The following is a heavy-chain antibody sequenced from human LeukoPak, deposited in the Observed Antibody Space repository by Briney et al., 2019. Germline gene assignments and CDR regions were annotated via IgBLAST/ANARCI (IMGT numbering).Heavy chain of an antibody. D-gene: IGHD3-9*01. J-gene: IGHJ5*02. Sequence: APVKVSCKASGYTFTSYDINWVRQATGQGLEWMGWMNPNSGNTGYAQKFQGRVTMTRNTSISTAYMELSSLRSEDTAVYYCARLYYDILTGSNWFDPWGQGTLVTVSP. CDR1: GYTFTSYD. CDR3: ARLYYDILTGSNWFDP. CDR2: MNPNSGNT. V-gene: IGHV1-8*01.